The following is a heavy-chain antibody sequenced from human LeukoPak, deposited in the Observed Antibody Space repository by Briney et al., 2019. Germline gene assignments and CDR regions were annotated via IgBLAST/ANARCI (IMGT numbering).Heavy chain of an antibody. J-gene: IGHJ6*03. CDR1: GGSISSRNYY. Sequence: SETLSLTCTVSGGSISSRNYYWGWIRQPPGKGLEWIGNVFYSGGAYYNLSLKSRIAISVDTSKNLFSLKLNSVTAADTAVYYCARVTYDILTGYFNANYYYYMDVWGKGTTVTISS. V-gene: IGHV4-39*07. CDR3: ARVTYDILTGYFNANYYYYMDV. D-gene: IGHD3-9*01. CDR2: VFYSGGA.